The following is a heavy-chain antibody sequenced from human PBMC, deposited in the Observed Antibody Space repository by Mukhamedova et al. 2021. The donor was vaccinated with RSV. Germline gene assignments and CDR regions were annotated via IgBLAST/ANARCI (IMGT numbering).Heavy chain of an antibody. J-gene: IGHJ6*03. D-gene: IGHD6-6*01. CDR2: IRYDGSDK. CDR3: AKALEEAAPGAFFYYMDV. Sequence: GKGLEWVAFIRYDGSDKYYADSVEGRFTISRDDSKNTMYLQMNSLRLEDTAIYRCAKALEEAAPGAFFYYMDVWGKGTTVTVSS. V-gene: IGHV3-30*02.